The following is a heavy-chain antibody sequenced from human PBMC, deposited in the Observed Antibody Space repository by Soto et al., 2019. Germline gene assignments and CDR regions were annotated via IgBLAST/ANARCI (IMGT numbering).Heavy chain of an antibody. CDR3: ARDRPSHDGKNSCPDY. CDR1: GGPIITGGYF. J-gene: IGHJ4*02. Sequence: SETLSLTCTVSGGPIITGGYFWTWNRERQGKGLEWIGNIYYTGATSYNPSLKSRLTISFDTSKNQFSLKLTSVTAADTAVYFCARDRPSHDGKNSCPDYCRQVTLGTSAS. V-gene: IGHV4-31*03. D-gene: IGHD1-1*01. CDR2: IYYTGAT.